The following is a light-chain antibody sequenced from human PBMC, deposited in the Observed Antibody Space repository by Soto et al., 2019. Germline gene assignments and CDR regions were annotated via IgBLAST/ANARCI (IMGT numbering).Light chain of an antibody. J-gene: IGKJ1*01. CDR1: QSVSNNY. CDR3: QQHSHWPPWT. CDR2: GAS. V-gene: IGKV3-11*01. Sequence: EIVLSQSPGAMSLSPGERATLSCRASQSVSNNYLAWYQQKPGQAPRLLIYGASNRATDIPARFSGSGSGTDFTLTISNLEPEDFAVYYCQQHSHWPPWTCGQGTK.